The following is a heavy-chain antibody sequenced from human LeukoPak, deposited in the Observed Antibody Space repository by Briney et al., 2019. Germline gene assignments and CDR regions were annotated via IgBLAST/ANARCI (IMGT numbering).Heavy chain of an antibody. D-gene: IGHD5-18*01. V-gene: IGHV4-4*02. Sequence: TSGTLSLTCAVSGGSISSSNWWSWVRQPPGKGLEWIGEIYHSGSTNYNPSLKSRVTISVDKSKNQFSLKLSSVTAADTAVYYCARIEAVTRGYNHAYYFDYWGQGTLVTVSS. CDR3: ARIEAVTRGYNHAYYFDY. CDR2: IYHSGST. J-gene: IGHJ4*02. CDR1: GGSISSSNW.